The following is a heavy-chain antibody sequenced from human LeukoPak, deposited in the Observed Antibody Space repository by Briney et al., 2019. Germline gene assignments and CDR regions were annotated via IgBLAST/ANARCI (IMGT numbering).Heavy chain of an antibody. J-gene: IGHJ2*01. CDR1: GYTLTELS. CDR2: FDPEDGET. Sequence: ASVKVSCKVSGYTLTELSMHWVGQAPGKELEWMGGFDPEDGETIYAQKFQGRVTMTEDTSTDIAHMELSSLGSEDTAVYYCATVRAAAGTEYWYFDLWGRGTLVTVSS. D-gene: IGHD6-13*01. CDR3: ATVRAAAGTEYWYFDL. V-gene: IGHV1-24*01.